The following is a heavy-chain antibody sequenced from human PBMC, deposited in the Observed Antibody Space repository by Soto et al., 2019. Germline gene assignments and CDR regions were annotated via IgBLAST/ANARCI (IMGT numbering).Heavy chain of an antibody. CDR3: TSRYTGDALGY. CDR2: IRSKANSYAT. D-gene: IGHD1-26*01. Sequence: GGSLRLSCAASGFTFSGSSMHWVRQASGKGLEWVGRIRSKANSYATAYAASVKGRFTISRDDSKNTAYLQMNSLKTEDTAVYYCTSRYTGDALGYWGQGTLVTVSS. CDR1: GFTFSGSS. V-gene: IGHV3-73*01. J-gene: IGHJ4*02.